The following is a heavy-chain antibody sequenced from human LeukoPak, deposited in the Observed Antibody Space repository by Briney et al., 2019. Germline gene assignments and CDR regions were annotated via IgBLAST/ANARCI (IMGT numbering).Heavy chain of an antibody. CDR1: GFTFSSYG. Sequence: GGSLRLSCAASGFTFSSYGMHWVRQAPGKGLEWVAVISYDGSNKYYADSVKGRFTISRDNSKNTLYLQMNSLRAEDTAVYYCARGTLPTYYYYGMDVWGQGTTVTVSS. D-gene: IGHD1-14*01. CDR3: ARGTLPTYYYYGMDV. CDR2: ISYDGSNK. V-gene: IGHV3-30*03. J-gene: IGHJ6*02.